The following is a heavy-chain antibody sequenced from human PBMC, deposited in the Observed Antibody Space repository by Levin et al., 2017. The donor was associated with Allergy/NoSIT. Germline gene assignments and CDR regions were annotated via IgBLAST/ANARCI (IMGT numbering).Heavy chain of an antibody. D-gene: IGHD4-17*01. CDR2: ISNKDHAT. Sequence: GGSLRLSCAASGFIFRNYAMSWVRQAPGKGLECVSFISNKDHATHYVDSVKGRFTVSRDDSKNIMYLQMNSLRVEDTAVYYCARKYYGDFGDPWGQGTVVTVAS. V-gene: IGHV3-23*01. CDR3: ARKYYGDFGDP. CDR1: GFIFRNYA. J-gene: IGHJ5*02.